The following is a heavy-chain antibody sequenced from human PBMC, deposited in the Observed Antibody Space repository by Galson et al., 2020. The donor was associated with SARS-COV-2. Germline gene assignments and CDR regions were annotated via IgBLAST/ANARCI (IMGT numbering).Heavy chain of an antibody. D-gene: IGHD3-10*01. J-gene: IGHJ6*02. CDR3: ARSSTITMVRGVIMSDYYYGMDV. Sequence: GESLKISCKGSGYSFTSYWIGWVRQMPGKGLEWMGIIYPGDSDTRYSPSFQGQVTISADKSISTAYLQWSSLKASDTAMYYCARSSTITMVRGVIMSDYYYGMDVGGQGTTVTLSS. CDR1: GYSFTSYW. V-gene: IGHV5-51*01. CDR2: IYPGDSDT.